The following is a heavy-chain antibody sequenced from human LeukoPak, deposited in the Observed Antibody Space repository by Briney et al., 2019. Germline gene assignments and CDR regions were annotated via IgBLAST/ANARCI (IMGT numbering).Heavy chain of an antibody. CDR3: AKDLMPRRRESWNRIPAAGPQPPDY. CDR2: ISYDGSNK. V-gene: IGHV3-30*18. CDR1: GFTFSSYG. J-gene: IGHJ4*02. D-gene: IGHD6-13*01. Sequence: GGSLRLSCAASGFTFSSYGMHWVRQAPGKGLEWVAVISYDGSNKYYADSVKGRFTISRDNSKNTLYLQMNSLRADDTAVYYCAKDLMPRRRESWNRIPAAGPQPPDYWGQGTLVTVSS.